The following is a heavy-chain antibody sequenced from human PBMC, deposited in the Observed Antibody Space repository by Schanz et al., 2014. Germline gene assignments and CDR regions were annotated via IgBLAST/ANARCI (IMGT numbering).Heavy chain of an antibody. J-gene: IGHJ2*01. D-gene: IGHD6-19*01. CDR2: ISAYNGNT. CDR3: ARLSVAGRPHVNYWYFDL. V-gene: IGHV1-18*01. CDR1: GYTFTSYG. Sequence: QVQLVQSGAEVKKPGASVKVSCKASGYTFTSYGISWVRQAPGQGLEWMGWISAYNGNTNYAQKLQGWVTMTRDTSISTAYMEVSRLKSDDTAVYYCARLSVAGRPHVNYWYFDLWGRGTLVTVSS.